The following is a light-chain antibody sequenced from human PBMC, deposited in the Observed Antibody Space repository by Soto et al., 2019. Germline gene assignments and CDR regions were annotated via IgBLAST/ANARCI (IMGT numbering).Light chain of an antibody. CDR2: GAS. CDR3: QQYNNWPPSFT. CDR1: QSVSSN. Sequence: EIVMTQSPATLSVSPGERATLSCRVSQSVSSNLAWYQQKPGQAPRLLIYGASTRATGIPARFSGSGSGTEFTLTISSLQSEDFAVYYCQQYNNWPPSFTFGPGTKVDIK. J-gene: IGKJ3*01. V-gene: IGKV3-15*01.